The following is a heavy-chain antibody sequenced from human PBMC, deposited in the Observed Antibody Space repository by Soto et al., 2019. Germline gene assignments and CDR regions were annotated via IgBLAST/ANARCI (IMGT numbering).Heavy chain of an antibody. CDR2: ISSSSSYI. CDR3: AREPIAVAASDAFDI. V-gene: IGHV3-21*01. D-gene: IGHD6-19*01. Sequence: GGSLRLSCAASGFTFSSYSMNWVRQAPGKGLEWVSSISSSSSYIYYADSVKGRFTISRDNAKNSLYLQMNSLRAEDTAVYYCAREPIAVAASDAFDIWGQGTMVTVSS. CDR1: GFTFSSYS. J-gene: IGHJ3*02.